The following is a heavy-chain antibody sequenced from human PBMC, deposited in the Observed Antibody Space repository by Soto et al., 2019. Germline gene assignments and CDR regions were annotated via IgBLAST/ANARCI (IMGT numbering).Heavy chain of an antibody. J-gene: IGHJ6*02. CDR1: GGPFSSYA. D-gene: IGHD6-6*01. CDR3: ARDRGSSPQPYDYYYGMDV. Sequence: SVKVSCKASGGPFSSYAISWVRQAPGQGLEWMGGIIPIFGTANYAQKFQGRVTITADESTSTAYMELSSLRSEDTAVYYCARDRGSSPQPYDYYYGMDVWGQGTTVTVSS. CDR2: IIPIFGTA. V-gene: IGHV1-69*13.